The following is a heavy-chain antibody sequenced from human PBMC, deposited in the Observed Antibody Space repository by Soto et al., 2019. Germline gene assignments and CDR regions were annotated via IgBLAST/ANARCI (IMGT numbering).Heavy chain of an antibody. V-gene: IGHV1-2*02. CDR3: ASAGRCTNGVCYRYSSSWYYDY. CDR2: INTNSGGT. J-gene: IGHJ4*02. D-gene: IGHD2-8*01. Sequence: QVQLVQSGAEVKKPGASVKVSCKASGYTFTGYYMHWVRQAPGQGLEWMGWINTNSGGTNYAQKFQGRVTMTRDTSISTAYMELSRLRSDDTAVYYCASAGRCTNGVCYRYSSSWYYDYWGQGTLVTVSS. CDR1: GYTFTGYY.